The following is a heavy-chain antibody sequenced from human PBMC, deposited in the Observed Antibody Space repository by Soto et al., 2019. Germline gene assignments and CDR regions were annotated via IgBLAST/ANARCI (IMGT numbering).Heavy chain of an antibody. Sequence: QVQLQESGPGLVKPSETLSLTCTVSGGSIRSYYWSWIRQSPGKGPEWIGYIYNGGNTDYNPSLKSRVTFSLDTSKNQFSLRLTSVTAADTAVYYCARTEYGDLDYFDYWGQGTLVTVSS. J-gene: IGHJ4*02. D-gene: IGHD2-21*02. V-gene: IGHV4-59*01. CDR1: GGSIRSYY. CDR2: IYNGGNT. CDR3: ARTEYGDLDYFDY.